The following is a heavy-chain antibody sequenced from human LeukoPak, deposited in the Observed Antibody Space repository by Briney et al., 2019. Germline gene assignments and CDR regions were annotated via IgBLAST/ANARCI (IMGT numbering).Heavy chain of an antibody. CDR3: AKGGACSSTSCPLSLVLG. J-gene: IGHJ4*02. D-gene: IGHD2-2*01. CDR2: IRYDGSNK. V-gene: IGHV3-30*02. CDR1: AFTFSSYG. Sequence: GGSLRLSCAASAFTFSSYGMHWVRQAPGKGLEWVAFIRYDGSNKYYADSVKGRFTISRDNSKNTLYLQMNSLRAEDTAVYYCAKGGACSSTSCPLSLVLGWGQGTLVTVSS.